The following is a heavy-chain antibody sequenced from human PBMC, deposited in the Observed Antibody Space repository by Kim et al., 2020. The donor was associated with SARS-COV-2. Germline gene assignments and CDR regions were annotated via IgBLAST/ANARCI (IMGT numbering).Heavy chain of an antibody. J-gene: IGHJ4*02. V-gene: IGHV3-33*05. CDR1: GFTFSSYG. CDR3: AREAGRWEVTIDY. CDR2: ISYDGSNK. D-gene: IGHD1-26*01. Sequence: GGSLRLSCAASGFTFSSYGMHWVRQAPGKGLEWVAVISYDGSNKYYADSVKGRFTISRDNSKNTLYLQMNSLRAEDTAVYYCAREAGRWEVTIDYWGQGTLVTVSS.